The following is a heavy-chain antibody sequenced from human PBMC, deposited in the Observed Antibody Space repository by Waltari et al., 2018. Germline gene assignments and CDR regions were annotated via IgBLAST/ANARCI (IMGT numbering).Heavy chain of an antibody. V-gene: IGHV4-34*01. CDR2: INHSGST. D-gene: IGHD3-16*02. CDR3: ARGHYVWGSYRAQIKYYFDY. CDR1: GGAFSGYY. Sequence: QVQLQQWGAGLLQPSETLSLTCAVYGGAFSGYYWRWIRQPPGKGLEWIGEINHSGSTNYNPSLKSRVTISVDTSKNQFSLKLSSVTAADTAVYYCARGHYVWGSYRAQIKYYFDYWGQGTLVTVSS. J-gene: IGHJ4*02.